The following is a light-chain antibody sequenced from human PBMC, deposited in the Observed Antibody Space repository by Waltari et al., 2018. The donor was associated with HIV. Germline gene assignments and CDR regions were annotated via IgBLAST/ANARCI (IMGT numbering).Light chain of an antibody. CDR3: VLFMGNGIWV. Sequence: QTVVTQEQSFSVSPGGTVTLTCGSSSGSVSTRYYPTWYQQTPGQAPRTLIYSTNTRSSGVPDRFSGSILGNKAALTITGAQADDESDYYCVLFMGNGIWVFGGGTKLTVL. V-gene: IGLV8-61*01. J-gene: IGLJ3*02. CDR2: STN. CDR1: SGSVSTRYY.